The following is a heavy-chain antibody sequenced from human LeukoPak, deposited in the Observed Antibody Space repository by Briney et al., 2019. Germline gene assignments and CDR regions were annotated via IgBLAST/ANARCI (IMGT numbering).Heavy chain of an antibody. CDR2: IRSKAYGGTT. J-gene: IGHJ4*02. CDR3: TRGNGEAIDY. CDR1: GFTFGDYA. D-gene: IGHD4-17*01. V-gene: IGHV3-49*04. Sequence: GGSLRLSCTASGFTFGDYAMSWVRQAPGKGLEWVGFIRSKAYGGTTEYAASVKGRFTISRDDSKSIAYLQMNSLKTEDTAVYYCTRGNGEAIDYCGQGTLVTVSS.